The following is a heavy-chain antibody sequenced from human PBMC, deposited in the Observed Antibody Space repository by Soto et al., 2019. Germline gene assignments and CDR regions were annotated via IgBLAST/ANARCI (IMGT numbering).Heavy chain of an antibody. CDR1: GYTFTGYY. Sequence: GASEKVSCKASGYTFTGYYMHWVRQAPGQGLEWMGWINPNSGGTNYAQKFQGWVTMTRDTSISTAYMELSRLRSDDTAVYYCARDGGCYSTSCYSSDPWGQGPLVTVSS. CDR2: INPNSGGT. J-gene: IGHJ5*02. D-gene: IGHD2-2*01. CDR3: ARDGGCYSTSCYSSDP. V-gene: IGHV1-2*04.